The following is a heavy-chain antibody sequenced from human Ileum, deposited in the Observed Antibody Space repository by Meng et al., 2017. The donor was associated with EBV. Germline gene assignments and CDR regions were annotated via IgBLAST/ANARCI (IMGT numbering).Heavy chain of an antibody. V-gene: IGHV4-4*02. CDR1: GGSISSLNW. D-gene: IGHD6-19*01. CDR3: ARVGQWLPIDY. CDR2: IYHSGST. Sequence: HVQLRVSGPGPVKPSGTLSITCAVSGGSISSLNWWTWVRQPPGKGLEWIGEIYHSGSTNYNPSLKSRVTISVDKSKTQFSRNLRSVTAADTAVYYCARVGQWLPIDYWGQGTLVTVSS. J-gene: IGHJ4*02.